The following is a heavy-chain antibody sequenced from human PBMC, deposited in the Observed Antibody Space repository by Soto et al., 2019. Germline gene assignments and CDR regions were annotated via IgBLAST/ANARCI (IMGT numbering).Heavy chain of an antibody. D-gene: IGHD6-13*01. V-gene: IGHV4-4*02. CDR2: VFHTGST. J-gene: IGHJ5*02. CDR1: GGSISSDNW. Sequence: QVQLQESGPGLVKPSGTLSLTCAVSGGSISSDNWWTWVRQPPGGGLEWLGEVFHTGSTTYNPSLQNRSTISLDKSTTQFSLKLTSVTAADTAVYYCARDALGQQLACNWCDLWGQGTLVTVSP. CDR3: ARDALGQQLACNWCDL.